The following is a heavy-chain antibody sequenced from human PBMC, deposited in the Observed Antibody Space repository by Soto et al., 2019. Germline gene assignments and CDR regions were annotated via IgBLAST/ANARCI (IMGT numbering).Heavy chain of an antibody. D-gene: IGHD2-2*01. Sequence: PSETLSLTCAVSGGSISSDGYSWSWIRQPPGKGLEWIGYISHSGSTYYNPSLKSRVTMSIDRSKNQFSLNLNSVTAADTAVYYGARESVAYCSSTRRLSGHRFDPRGRGTLVPAPQ. CDR3: ARESVAYCSSTRRLSGHRFDP. CDR1: GGSISSDGYS. V-gene: IGHV4-30-2*01. J-gene: IGHJ5*02. CDR2: ISHSGST.